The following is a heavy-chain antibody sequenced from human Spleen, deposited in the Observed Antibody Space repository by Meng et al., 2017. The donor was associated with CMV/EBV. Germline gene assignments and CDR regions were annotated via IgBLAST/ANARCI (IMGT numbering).Heavy chain of an antibody. Sequence: GESLKISCAAFGFTFSSYAMNWVRQAPGKGLEWVSDISGSGDRIYYTDSVKGRFTISRDNSKNTLFLQMNSLRAEDTAVYYCAKALPLGSGHYHYYYYTMDVWGQGTTVTVSS. CDR2: ISGSGDRI. CDR3: AKALPLGSGHYHYYYYTMDV. V-gene: IGHV3-23*01. D-gene: IGHD3-3*01. J-gene: IGHJ6*02. CDR1: GFTFSSYA.